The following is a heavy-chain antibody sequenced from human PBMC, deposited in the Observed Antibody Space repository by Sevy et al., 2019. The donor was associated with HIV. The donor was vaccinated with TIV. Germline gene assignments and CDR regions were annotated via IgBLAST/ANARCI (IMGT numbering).Heavy chain of an antibody. CDR3: AKAKYPISITGTTGYYYYYYGMDV. Sequence: GGSLRLSCAASGFTFSNYAMSWVRQAPGKGLEWVSTISASGVTTYHAYSVKGRFTVFRDNSENTLYLQLSSLRAEDTAVYYCAKAKYPISITGTTGYYYYYYGMDVWGQGNTVTVSS. D-gene: IGHD1-7*01. CDR1: GFTFSNYA. CDR2: ISASGVTT. J-gene: IGHJ6*02. V-gene: IGHV3-23*01.